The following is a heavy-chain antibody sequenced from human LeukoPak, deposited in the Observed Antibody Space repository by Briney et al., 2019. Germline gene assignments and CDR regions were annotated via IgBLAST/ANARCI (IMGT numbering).Heavy chain of an antibody. CDR2: INHSGST. CDR3: ARGGYDYVWGSYRWEDWFDP. D-gene: IGHD3-16*02. Sequence: PSETLSLTCAVYGGSFSGYYWSWIRQPPWKGLEWIGEINHSGSTNYNPSLKSRATISVDTSKNQFSLKLSSVTAADTAVYYCARGGYDYVWGSYRWEDWFDPWGQGTLVTVSS. V-gene: IGHV4-34*01. CDR1: GGSFSGYY. J-gene: IGHJ5*02.